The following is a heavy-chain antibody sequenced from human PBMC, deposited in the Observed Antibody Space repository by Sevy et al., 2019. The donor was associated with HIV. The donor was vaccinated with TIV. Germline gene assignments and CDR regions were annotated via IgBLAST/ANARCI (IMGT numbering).Heavy chain of an antibody. D-gene: IGHD3-9*01. CDR2: IYTSGGT. V-gene: IGHV3-53*01. J-gene: IGHJ4*02. CDR3: ARVPRYDKPYYFDY. Sequence: GGSLRLSCAASGFIVTSHYMAWVRQAPGKGLEWVSSIYTSGGTYYADSVKGRFTISRDNSKNTLYLQMNSLSAEETAFYYCARVPRYDKPYYFDYWGQGALVTVSS. CDR1: GFIVTSHY.